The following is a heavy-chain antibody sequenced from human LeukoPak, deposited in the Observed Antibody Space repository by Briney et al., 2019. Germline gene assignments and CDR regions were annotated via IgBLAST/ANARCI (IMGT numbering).Heavy chain of an antibody. CDR3: ARDLWQQLYH. CDR2: IIPIFDTT. Sequence: ASVKVSCKASGGTFSSYAINWVRQAPGQGLEWMGGIIPIFDTTNYAQNFQGRVTITADKSTNTAYMELSSLRSEDTAVYYCARDLWQQLYHWGQGTLVTVSS. V-gene: IGHV1-69*06. CDR1: GGTFSSYA. D-gene: IGHD6-13*01. J-gene: IGHJ5*02.